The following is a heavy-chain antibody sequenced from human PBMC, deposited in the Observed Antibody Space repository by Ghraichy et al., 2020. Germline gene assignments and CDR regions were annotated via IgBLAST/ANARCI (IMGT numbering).Heavy chain of an antibody. CDR2: TYYRSKWQT. J-gene: IGHJ4*02. CDR3: ARSLSCTIASCHTPLFDY. V-gene: IGHV6-1*01. Sequence: SQTLSLTCAISGDTVSSNSAAWNWVRQSPSRGLEWLGRTYYRSKWQTDSAMSVKSRMTISADTSKNQFSLHLNSVTPEDTAVYYCARSLSCTIASCHTPLFDYWGLGTMVTVSS. D-gene: IGHD2-8*01. CDR1: GDTVSSNSAA.